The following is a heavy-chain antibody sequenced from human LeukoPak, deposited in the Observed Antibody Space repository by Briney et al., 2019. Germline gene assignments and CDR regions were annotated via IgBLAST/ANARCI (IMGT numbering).Heavy chain of an antibody. Sequence: SETLSLTCTVSGGSISSGDYYWRWIRQPPGKGLEWIGYIYYSGSTYYNPSLKSRVTISVDTSKNQFSLKLSSVTAADTAVYYCASLVVPAAMSYFDYWGQGTLVTVSS. CDR2: IYYSGST. J-gene: IGHJ4*02. CDR1: GGSISSGDYY. V-gene: IGHV4-30-4*01. D-gene: IGHD2-2*01. CDR3: ASLVVPAAMSYFDY.